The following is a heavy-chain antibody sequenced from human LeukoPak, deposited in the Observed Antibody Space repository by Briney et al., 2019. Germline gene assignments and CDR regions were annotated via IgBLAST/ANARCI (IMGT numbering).Heavy chain of an antibody. CDR2: IQNDGIST. V-gene: IGHV3-74*01. CDR1: GFTFSYHW. J-gene: IGHJ4*02. D-gene: IGHD3-22*01. Sequence: GGSLRLSCAASGFTFSYHWMHWVRHVPGKGLEWVSRIQNDGISTTYADSVKGRFTISRDNAKNTLYLQMISLRDEDTAVYFCAKGAEYFYDSSGLIDYWGQGTLVTVSS. CDR3: AKGAEYFYDSSGLIDY.